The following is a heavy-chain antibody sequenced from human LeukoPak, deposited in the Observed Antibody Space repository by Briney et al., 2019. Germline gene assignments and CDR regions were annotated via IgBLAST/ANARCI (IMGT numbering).Heavy chain of an antibody. CDR1: GFTFSSYA. D-gene: IGHD2-2*01. J-gene: IGHJ4*02. CDR2: ISGSGGST. V-gene: IGHV3-23*01. CDR3: ANMLGSYIVVVPAAPEY. Sequence: PGGSLRLSCAASGFTFSSYAMSWVRQAPGKGLEWVSAISGSGGSTYYADSVKGRFTISRDNSKNTLYLQMNSLRAEDTAVYYCANMLGSYIVVVPAAPEYWGQGTLVTVSS.